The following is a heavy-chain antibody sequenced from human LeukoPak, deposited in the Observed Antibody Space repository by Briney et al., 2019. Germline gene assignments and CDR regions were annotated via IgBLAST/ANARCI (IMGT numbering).Heavy chain of an antibody. CDR3: AIAHARTGYCSGGSCYPFDY. Sequence: GASVKVSCKVSGYTLTELSMHWVRQAPGKGLEWMGGFDPEDGETIYAQKFQGRVTMTEDTSTDTAYMELSSLRSEDTAVYYCAIAHARTGYCSGGSCYPFDYWGQGTLVTVSS. CDR2: FDPEDGET. J-gene: IGHJ4*02. CDR1: GYTLTELS. D-gene: IGHD2-15*01. V-gene: IGHV1-24*01.